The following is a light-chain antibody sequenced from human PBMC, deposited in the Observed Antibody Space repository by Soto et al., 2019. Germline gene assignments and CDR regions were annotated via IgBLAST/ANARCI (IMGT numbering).Light chain of an antibody. V-gene: IGKV1-27*01. CDR1: RGISSY. Sequence: DIQMTQSPSSLSASVGDRVTITCRASRGISSYLAWYQQKPGQVPKLLIYDASALQSGVPSRFSGSGSGTDFTLTILSLQHEDIATYYCQEYNDVLFTFGPGTKVEIK. CDR3: QEYNDVLFT. J-gene: IGKJ3*01. CDR2: DAS.